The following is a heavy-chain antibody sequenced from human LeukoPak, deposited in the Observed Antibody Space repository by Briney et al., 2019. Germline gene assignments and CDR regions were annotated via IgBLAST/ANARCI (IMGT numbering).Heavy chain of an antibody. Sequence: SETLSLTCAVYGGSFSGYYWSWIRQPPGKGLEWIGEINHSGSTNYNPSLKSRVTISVDTSKNQFSLKLSSVTAADTAVYYCARRRGYSYGYLYYYYGMDVWGQGTTVTVSS. J-gene: IGHJ6*02. CDR3: ARRRGYSYGYLYYYYGMDV. V-gene: IGHV4-34*01. D-gene: IGHD5-18*01. CDR2: INHSGST. CDR1: GGSFSGYY.